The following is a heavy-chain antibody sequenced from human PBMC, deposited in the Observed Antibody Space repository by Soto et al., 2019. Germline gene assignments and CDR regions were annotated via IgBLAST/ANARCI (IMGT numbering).Heavy chain of an antibody. D-gene: IGHD3-10*01. CDR1: GYNFTSYG. J-gene: IGHJ4*02. Sequence: QVQLVQSGAEVKKPGASVKVSCKASGYNFTSYGITWVRQAPGQGLEWMGWISAYNGNTNYAQKLQVRVTMTTDTSTSTAYMELRSLRSDDTAVYYCARDRELAVRQQSTGDYWGQGTLVTVSS. V-gene: IGHV1-18*04. CDR3: ARDRELAVRQQSTGDY. CDR2: ISAYNGNT.